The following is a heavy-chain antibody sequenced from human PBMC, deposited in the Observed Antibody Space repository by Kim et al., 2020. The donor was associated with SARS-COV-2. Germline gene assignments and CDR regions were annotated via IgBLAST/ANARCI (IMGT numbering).Heavy chain of an antibody. D-gene: IGHD2-15*01. CDR3: ARGLPYCSGGTCYDY. CDR2: IIPIFGIT. CDR1: GGTFTNYA. V-gene: IGHV1-69*04. Sequence: SVKVSCKASGGTFTNYAFNWVRQAPGQGPEWMGSIIPIFGITKYAQKFQDRVTITADTSTTTTTAYMELNSLSSEDTAVYYCARGLPYCSGGTCYDYLG. J-gene: IGHJ4*01.